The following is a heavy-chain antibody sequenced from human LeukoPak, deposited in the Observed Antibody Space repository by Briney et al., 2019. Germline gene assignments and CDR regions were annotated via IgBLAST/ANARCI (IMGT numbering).Heavy chain of an antibody. CDR1: GGSFSGYY. CDR3: ARGRAGTTRGSHRYYFDY. J-gene: IGHJ4*02. CDR2: INHSGST. V-gene: IGHV4-34*01. Sequence: SETLSLTCAVYGGSFSGYYWSWIRQPPGKGLEGIGEINHSGSTNYNPSLKSRVTISVDTSKNQFSLKLSSVTAADTAVYYCARGRAGTTRGSHRYYFDYWGQGTLVTVSS. D-gene: IGHD1-7*01.